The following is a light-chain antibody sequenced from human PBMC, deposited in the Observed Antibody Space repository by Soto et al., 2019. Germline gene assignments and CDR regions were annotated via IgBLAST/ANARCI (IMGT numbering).Light chain of an antibody. Sequence: EIVLTQSPGTLSLSPGERATLSCRASQSVSSSYLAWYQQKPGQAPRLLIYGESSRATGIPDRFSGSGSGTHFTLTISRLEPEDFAVYYCQHYGSSPGTFGQGTKLEFK. CDR1: QSVSSSY. CDR3: QHYGSSPGT. J-gene: IGKJ2*01. CDR2: GES. V-gene: IGKV3-20*01.